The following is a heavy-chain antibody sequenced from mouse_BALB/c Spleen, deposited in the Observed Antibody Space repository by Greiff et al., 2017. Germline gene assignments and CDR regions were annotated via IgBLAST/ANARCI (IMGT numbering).Heavy chain of an antibody. CDR1: GYTFTSYW. D-gene: IGHD2-1*01. Sequence: QVQLKQSGAELAKPGASVKMSCKASGYTFTSYWMHWVKQRPGQGLEWIGYINPSTGYTEYNQKFKDKATLTADKSSSTAYMQLSSLTSEDSAVYYCARGGNSLDAMDYWGQGTSVTVSS. J-gene: IGHJ4*01. V-gene: IGHV1-7*01. CDR2: INPSTGYT. CDR3: ARGGNSLDAMDY.